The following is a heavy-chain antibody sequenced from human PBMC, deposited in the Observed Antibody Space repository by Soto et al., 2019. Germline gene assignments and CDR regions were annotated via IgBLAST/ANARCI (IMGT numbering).Heavy chain of an antibody. V-gene: IGHV3-11*01. CDR2: ISGGGSTT. J-gene: IGHJ4*02. CDR1: GFTFNDYY. Sequence: RGSLRLSCAVSGFTFNDYYMSWIRQAPGKGLEWISYISGGGSTTYHADSVRGRFTISRDNAKNSLFLQMSSLRAEDTAVYYCAREVRTSGWFRRLDSWGQGILVTVSS. CDR3: AREVRTSGWFRRLDS. D-gene: IGHD6-19*01.